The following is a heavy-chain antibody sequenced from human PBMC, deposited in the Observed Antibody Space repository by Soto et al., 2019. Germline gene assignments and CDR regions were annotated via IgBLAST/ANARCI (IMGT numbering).Heavy chain of an antibody. CDR3: ATQEVGGSYVYTFDP. Sequence: QLHLRESGPGLVKPSETLSLTCTVSGGSITSSSYYWGWIRQPPGKGLEWIGSIYYSGSTYYNPSLKSRVPISVDTSNTQFSLKLSSVTAAHTAVYYCATQEVGGSYVYTFDPWGQGTLVTVSS. CDR1: GGSITSSSYY. D-gene: IGHD1-26*01. J-gene: IGHJ5*02. CDR2: IYYSGST. V-gene: IGHV4-39*01.